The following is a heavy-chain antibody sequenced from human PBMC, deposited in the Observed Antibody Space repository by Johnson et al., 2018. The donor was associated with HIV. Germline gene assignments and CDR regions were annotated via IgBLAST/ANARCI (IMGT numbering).Heavy chain of an antibody. D-gene: IGHD6-6*01. V-gene: IGHV3-64*01. CDR3: ARASSIAARGADAFDI. CDR2: ISSNGGST. Sequence: VQLVESGGGLVQPGGSLRLSCAASGFTFSSYAMHWVRQAPGKGLEYVSAISSNGGSTYYANSVKGRFTISRDNSKNTLYLQMGSLRAEDTAVYYCARASSIAARGADAFDIWGQGTMVTVSS. CDR1: GFTFSSYA. J-gene: IGHJ3*02.